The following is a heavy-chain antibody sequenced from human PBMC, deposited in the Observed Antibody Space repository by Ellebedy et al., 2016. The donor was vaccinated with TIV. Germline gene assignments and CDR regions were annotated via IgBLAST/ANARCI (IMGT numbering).Heavy chain of an antibody. CDR2: TYYRSKWYN. CDR1: GDSVSGYSSA. V-gene: IGHV6-1*01. CDR3: ATGFGAHYYYYGMDV. Sequence: SQTLSLTCXISGDSVSGYSSAWNWIRQSPSRGLEWLGRTYYRSKWYNDYAVSVKSRITINPDTSKNQFSLQLNSVTPEDTAVYYCATGFGAHYYYYGMDVWGQGTTVTVSS. D-gene: IGHD3-10*01. J-gene: IGHJ6*02.